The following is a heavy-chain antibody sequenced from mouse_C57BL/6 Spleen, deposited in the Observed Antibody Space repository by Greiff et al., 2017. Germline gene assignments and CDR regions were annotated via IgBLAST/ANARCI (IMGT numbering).Heavy chain of an antibody. V-gene: IGHV2-6-1*01. CDR2: IWSDGST. D-gene: IGHD2-4*01. CDR1: GFSLTSYG. Sequence: VQGVESGPGLVAPSQSLSITCTVSGFSLTSYGVHWVRQPPGKGLEWLVVIWSDGSTTYNSALKSRLSISKDNSKSQVFLKMSSLQTDDTAMYYCARHAYDDYDGGAMDYWGQGTSVTVSS. J-gene: IGHJ4*01. CDR3: ARHAYDDYDGGAMDY.